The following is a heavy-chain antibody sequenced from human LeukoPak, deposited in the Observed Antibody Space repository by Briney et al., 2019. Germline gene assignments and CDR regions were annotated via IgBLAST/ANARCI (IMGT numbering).Heavy chain of an antibody. Sequence: SETLSLTCTVSGGSISSSGYYWGWIRQPPGKGLEWIGSIYYSGSTYYNPSLKSRVTISVDTSKNQFSLKLSSVTAADTAVYYSATLCRDYSYYMDVWGKGTTVTVSS. J-gene: IGHJ6*03. CDR1: GGSISSSGYY. D-gene: IGHD2-21*01. CDR3: ATLCRDYSYYMDV. V-gene: IGHV4-39*01. CDR2: IYYSGST.